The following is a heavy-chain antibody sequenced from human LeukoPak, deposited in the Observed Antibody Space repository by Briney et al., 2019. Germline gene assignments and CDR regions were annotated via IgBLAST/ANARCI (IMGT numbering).Heavy chain of an antibody. V-gene: IGHV4-59*01. D-gene: IGHD6-13*01. J-gene: IGHJ4*02. Sequence: PSETLSLTCTVSGGSISSYYWSWIRQPPGKGLEWIGYIYYSGSTNYNPSLKSRVTISVDTSKNQFSLKLSSVTAADTAVYYCARGHGAADDYWGQGTLVTVSS. CDR3: ARGHGAADDY. CDR1: GGSISSYY. CDR2: IYYSGST.